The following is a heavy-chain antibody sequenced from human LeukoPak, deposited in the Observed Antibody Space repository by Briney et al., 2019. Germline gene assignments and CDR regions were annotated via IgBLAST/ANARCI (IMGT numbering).Heavy chain of an antibody. Sequence: GGSLRLSCAASGFTFSSYGMHWVRQAPGKGLEWVAIISNDGSRKYYAHSVEGRFTISRDNSKNTLYLQMDSLRAEDTAVYYCARDRAWNYFDYWGQGTLVTVSS. CDR3: ARDRAWNYFDY. J-gene: IGHJ4*02. D-gene: IGHD3-3*01. CDR1: GFTFSSYG. CDR2: ISNDGSRK. V-gene: IGHV3-30*03.